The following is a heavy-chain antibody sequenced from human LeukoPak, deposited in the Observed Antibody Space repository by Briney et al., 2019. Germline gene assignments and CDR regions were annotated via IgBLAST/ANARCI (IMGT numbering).Heavy chain of an antibody. J-gene: IGHJ4*02. CDR1: GFTFSSYS. D-gene: IGHD3-9*01. V-gene: IGHV3-21*01. CDR3: ASRGAFDWLFPRDY. Sequence: GGSLRLSCAASGFTFSSYSMNWVRQAPGKGLEWVSSISSSSSYIYYADSVKGRFTISRDNAKNSLYLQMNSLRAEDTAVYYCASRGAFDWLFPRDYWRQGTLVTVSS. CDR2: ISSSSSYI.